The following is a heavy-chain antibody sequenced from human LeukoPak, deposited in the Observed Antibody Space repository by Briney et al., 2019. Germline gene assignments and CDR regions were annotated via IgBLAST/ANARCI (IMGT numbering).Heavy chain of an antibody. V-gene: IGHV3-21*01. CDR1: GFTFSSYS. CDR2: ISSSSSYI. Sequence: GGSLRLSCAASGFTFSSYSMNWVRQAPGKGLEWVSSISSSSSYIYYADSVKGRFTISRDNAKNSLYLQMNSLRAEDTAVYYCAREKASYYDSSGYYVDYWGQGTLVTVSS. D-gene: IGHD3-22*01. J-gene: IGHJ4*02. CDR3: AREKASYYDSSGYYVDY.